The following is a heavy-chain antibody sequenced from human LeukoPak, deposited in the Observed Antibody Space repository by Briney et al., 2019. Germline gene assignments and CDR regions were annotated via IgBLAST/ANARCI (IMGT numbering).Heavy chain of an antibody. V-gene: IGHV1-2*02. Sequence: ASVKVSCKASGYTLTGYYMHWVRQAPGQGLEWMGWINPNSGGTNYAQKFQGRVTMTRDTSISTAYMELSRLRSDDTAVYYCARVVGYCSSTSCYTLDYWVRGSLVGV. CDR1: GYTLTGYY. D-gene: IGHD2-2*01. J-gene: IGHJ4*02. CDR2: INPNSGGT. CDR3: ARVVGYCSSTSCYTLDY.